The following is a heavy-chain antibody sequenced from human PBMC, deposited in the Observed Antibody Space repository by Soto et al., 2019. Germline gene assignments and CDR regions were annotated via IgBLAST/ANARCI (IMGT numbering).Heavy chain of an antibody. D-gene: IGHD5-18*01. Sequence: GGSLRLSCAASGFTFSSYSMNWVRQAPGKGLEWVSSISSSSSYIYYADSVKGRFTISRDNAKNSLYLQMNSLRAEDTAVYYCAREGYSYGYSMVDPWGQGTLVTVSS. V-gene: IGHV3-21*04. CDR2: ISSSSSYI. CDR1: GFTFSSYS. CDR3: AREGYSYGYSMVDP. J-gene: IGHJ5*02.